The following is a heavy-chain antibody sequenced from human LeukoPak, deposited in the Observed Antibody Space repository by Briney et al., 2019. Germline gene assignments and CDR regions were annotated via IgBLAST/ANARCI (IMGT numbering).Heavy chain of an antibody. J-gene: IGHJ4*02. V-gene: IGHV4-4*07. CDR3: ARERSSLTSLRPTNTFDY. D-gene: IGHD5-12*01. Sequence: SETLSLTCTVSGGSISSYYWSWIRQPAGKGLEWIGRIYTSGSTNYNPSLKSRVTMSVDTSKNQFPLKLSSVTAADTAVYYCARERSSLTSLRPTNTFDYWGQGTLVTVSS. CDR1: GGSISSYY. CDR2: IYTSGST.